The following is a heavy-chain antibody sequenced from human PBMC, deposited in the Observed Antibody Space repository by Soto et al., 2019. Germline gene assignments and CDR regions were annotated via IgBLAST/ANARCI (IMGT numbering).Heavy chain of an antibody. V-gene: IGHV4-38-2*01. CDR2: IYHSGST. CDR1: GYSISSGYY. J-gene: IGHJ4*02. D-gene: IGHD1-1*01. CDR3: ARANYYFDY. Sequence: SETLSLTCAVSGYSISSGYYWGWIRQPPGKGLEWIGSIYHSGSTYYNPSLKSRVTISVDTSKNQFSLKLSSVTAADTAVYYCARANYYFDYWGQGTLVTISS.